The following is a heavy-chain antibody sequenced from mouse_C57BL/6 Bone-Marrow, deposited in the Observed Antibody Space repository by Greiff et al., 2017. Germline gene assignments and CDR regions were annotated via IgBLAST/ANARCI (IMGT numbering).Heavy chain of an antibody. CDR1: GYTFTSYW. CDR3: AREGWLLKYYAMDY. CDR2: IHPNSGST. D-gene: IGHD2-3*01. V-gene: IGHV1-64*01. Sequence: QVQLKQPGAELVKPGASVQLSCKASGYTFTSYWMHWVKQRPGQGLEWIGMIHPNSGSTNYNEKFNSKATLTVDKSSSTAYMQLSSLTSEDSAVYYCAREGWLLKYYAMDYWGQGTSVTVSS. J-gene: IGHJ4*01.